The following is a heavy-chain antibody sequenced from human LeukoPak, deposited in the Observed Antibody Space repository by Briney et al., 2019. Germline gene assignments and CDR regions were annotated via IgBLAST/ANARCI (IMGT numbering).Heavy chain of an antibody. CDR2: ISYDGSNK. J-gene: IGHJ3*02. CDR3: AKVRCIYCSSTPDAFDI. Sequence: GGSLRLSCAASGFTFSNFGMHWVRQAPGKGLEWVAVISYDGSNKYYADSVKGRFTISRDNSKNTLYLQMDSLRAEDTAVYYCAKVRCIYCSSTPDAFDIWGQGTMVTVSS. V-gene: IGHV3-30*18. CDR1: GFTFSNFG. D-gene: IGHD2-2*01.